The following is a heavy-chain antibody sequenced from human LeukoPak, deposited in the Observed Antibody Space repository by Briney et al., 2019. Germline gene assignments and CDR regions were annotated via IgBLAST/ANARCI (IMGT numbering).Heavy chain of an antibody. Sequence: ASVKVSCKAPGYTFTSYGISWVRQAPGQGLEWMGWISAYNGNTNYAQKLQGRVTMTTDTSTSTADMELSRLKSDDTAVYYCARVVYAFDIWGQGTMVTVSS. CDR1: GYTFTSYG. CDR2: ISAYNGNT. J-gene: IGHJ3*02. CDR3: ARVVYAFDI. V-gene: IGHV1-18*01.